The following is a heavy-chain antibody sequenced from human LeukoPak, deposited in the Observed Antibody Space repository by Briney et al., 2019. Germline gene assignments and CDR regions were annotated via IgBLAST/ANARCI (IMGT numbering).Heavy chain of an antibody. CDR1: GYSISSGYY. V-gene: IGHV4-38-2*02. Sequence: PSETLSLTCTVSGYSISSGYYWGWIRQSPGKGLEWIGRIYHSGSTYYNPSLRSRVTISLDTSKNQFSLKLSSVTAADTAVYYCARARNGNAFDIWGQGTMVTVSS. D-gene: IGHD4-11*01. J-gene: IGHJ3*02. CDR2: IYHSGST. CDR3: ARARNGNAFDI.